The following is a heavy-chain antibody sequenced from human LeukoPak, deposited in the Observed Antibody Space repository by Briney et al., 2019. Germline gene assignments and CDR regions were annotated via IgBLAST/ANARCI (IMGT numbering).Heavy chain of an antibody. V-gene: IGHV3-11*04. J-gene: IGHJ6*03. CDR1: GFTFSDYY. Sequence: GGSLRHSCAAFGFTFSDYYMSWIRQAPGEGLEWVSYITSSSTIYYADSVKGRFTISRYNARNSLYLQMNSLRADDTAAYYCARADRNYYMDVWGKGTTVTVSS. CDR3: ARADRNYYMDV. CDR2: ITSSSTI.